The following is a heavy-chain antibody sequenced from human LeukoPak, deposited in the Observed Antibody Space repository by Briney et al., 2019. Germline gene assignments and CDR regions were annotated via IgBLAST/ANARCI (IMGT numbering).Heavy chain of an antibody. CDR2: ISSSSSYI. CDR1: GFTFSSYS. V-gene: IGHV3-21*01. CDR3: ARSGLYYYDSSGYYY. Sequence: PGGSLRLSCAASGFTFSSYSMNWVRQAPGKGLEWVSSISSSSSYIYYADSVKGRFTISRDNAKNSLYLQMNSLRAEDTAVYYCARSGLYYYDSSGYYYWGQGTLVTVSS. J-gene: IGHJ4*02. D-gene: IGHD3-22*01.